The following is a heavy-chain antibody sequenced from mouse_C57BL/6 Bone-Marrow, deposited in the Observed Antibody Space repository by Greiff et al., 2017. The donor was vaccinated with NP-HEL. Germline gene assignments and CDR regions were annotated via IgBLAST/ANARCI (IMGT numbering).Heavy chain of an antibody. CDR2: IYPGDGDT. D-gene: IGHD1-3*01. Sequence: QVKVVESGPELVKPGASVKISCKASGYAFSSSWMNWVKQRPGKGLEWIGRIYPGDGDTNYNGKFKGKATLTADKSPSTAYMQRSSLTSEDSAVYFCAREIYKGYFDVWGTGTTVTVSS. V-gene: IGHV1-82*01. J-gene: IGHJ1*03. CDR1: GYAFSSSW. CDR3: AREIYKGYFDV.